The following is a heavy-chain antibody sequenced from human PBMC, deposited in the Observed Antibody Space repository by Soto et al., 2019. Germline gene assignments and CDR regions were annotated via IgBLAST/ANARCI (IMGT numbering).Heavy chain of an antibody. CDR3: AREVSTSLNWFDP. CDR2: IYYSGST. V-gene: IGHV4-59*01. J-gene: IGHJ5*02. Sequence: SETLSLTCTVSGGSISSYYWSWIRQPPGKGLEWIGYIYYSGSTNYNPSLKSRVTISVDTSKNQFSLKLSSVTAADTAVYYCAREVSTSLNWFDPWGQGTLVTVSS. D-gene: IGHD2-2*01. CDR1: GGSISSYY.